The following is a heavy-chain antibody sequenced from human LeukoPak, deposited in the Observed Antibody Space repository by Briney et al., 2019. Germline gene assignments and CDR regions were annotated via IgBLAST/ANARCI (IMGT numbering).Heavy chain of an antibody. V-gene: IGHV3-23*01. J-gene: IGHJ2*01. CDR2: ISGSGGST. CDR3: PTDRVGSRWYFDP. D-gene: IGHD2-15*01. CDR1: GFTFSSYA. Sequence: QPGGSLRLSCAASGFTFSSYAMSWVRQAPGKGLEWVSAISGSGGSTYYADSVKGRFTISRDNSKNTLYLQMNSLRAEDTAVYYSPTDRVGSRWYFDPWGRGNLVTVPS.